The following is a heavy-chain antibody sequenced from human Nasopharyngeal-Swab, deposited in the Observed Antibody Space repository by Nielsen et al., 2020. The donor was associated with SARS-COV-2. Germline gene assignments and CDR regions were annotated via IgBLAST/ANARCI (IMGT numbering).Heavy chain of an antibody. Sequence: GESLKISCAASGFTFSNYNMNWVRQAPGKGLEWVSSISSSSSYVYYADSVKGRFTISRDNAKNSLYLQMNSLRAEDTAVYYCARDRGFWSGFFDYWGQGTLVTVSS. J-gene: IGHJ4*02. D-gene: IGHD3-3*01. CDR2: ISSSSSYV. CDR3: ARDRGFWSGFFDY. CDR1: GFTFSNYN. V-gene: IGHV3-21*01.